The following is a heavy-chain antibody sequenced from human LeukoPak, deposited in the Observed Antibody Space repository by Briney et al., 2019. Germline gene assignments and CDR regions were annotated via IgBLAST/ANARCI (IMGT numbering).Heavy chain of an antibody. V-gene: IGHV4-59*02. J-gene: IGHJ1*01. CDR1: GGSVSSYY. CDR2: IYNSGST. CDR3: ARDRPSGKDSEYFQH. Sequence: SETLSLTCIVSGGSVSSYYWTWIRQPPGKGLEWIGYIYNSGSTNYNPSLKSRVTISVDTSKNQFSLKLSSVTAADTAVYYCARDRPSGKDSEYFQHWGQGTLVTVSS.